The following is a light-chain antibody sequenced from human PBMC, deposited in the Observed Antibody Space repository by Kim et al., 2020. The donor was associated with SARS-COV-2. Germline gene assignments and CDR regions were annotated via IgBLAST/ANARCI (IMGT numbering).Light chain of an antibody. CDR1: QYINSF. CDR3: QQSYSTPFT. V-gene: IGKV1-39*01. CDR2: ATS. Sequence: DIQMTQSPSSLSASVGDRVTITCRASQYINSFLNWYQQKPGKAPKLLIYATSTLQSGVPSRFTGSGFGTDFTLTISSLQPEDFASYFCQQSYSTPFTFGPGTKVDIK. J-gene: IGKJ3*01.